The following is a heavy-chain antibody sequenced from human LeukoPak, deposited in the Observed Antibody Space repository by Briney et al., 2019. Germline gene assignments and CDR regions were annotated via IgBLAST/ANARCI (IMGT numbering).Heavy chain of an antibody. CDR1: GFTFDDYA. CDR2: ISWNSGSI. J-gene: IGHJ4*02. CDR3: AKAYYDILTGHLDY. D-gene: IGHD3-9*01. V-gene: IGHV3-9*01. Sequence: GRSLRLSCAASGFTFDDYAMHWVRQAPGKGREWVSGISWNSGSIGYADSVKGRFTISRGHAKNSLYLQMNSLRAEDTALYYCAKAYYDILTGHLDYWGQGTLVTVSS.